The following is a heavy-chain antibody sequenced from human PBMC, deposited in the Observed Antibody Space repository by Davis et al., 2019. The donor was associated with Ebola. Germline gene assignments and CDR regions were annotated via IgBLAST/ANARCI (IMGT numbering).Heavy chain of an antibody. CDR3: TTPGGQDSGYDVFDI. CDR1: GYTFTGHY. CDR2: INPNDGRT. D-gene: IGHD5-12*01. Sequence: AASVKVSCKASGYTFTGHYMHWLRQAPGQGLEWMGRINPNDGRTIYAQKFQGRVTVTRDTSTNTVYMDLSSLRSEDTALYYCTTPGGQDSGYDVFDIWGQGTMVTVSS. V-gene: IGHV1-46*03. J-gene: IGHJ3*02.